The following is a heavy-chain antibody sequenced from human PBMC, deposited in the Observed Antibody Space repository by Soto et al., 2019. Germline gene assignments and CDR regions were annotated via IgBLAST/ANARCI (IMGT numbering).Heavy chain of an antibody. Sequence: PGGSLRLSCAASGFTFSSYAMSWFRQAPGKGLEWVSAISGSGGSTYYADSVKGRFTISRDNSKNTLYLQMNSLRAEDTAVYYCAKDRYSYGSIPPWEFDYWGQGTLVTVSS. CDR2: ISGSGGST. V-gene: IGHV3-23*01. CDR3: AKDRYSYGSIPPWEFDY. J-gene: IGHJ4*01. CDR1: GFTFSSYA. D-gene: IGHD5-18*01.